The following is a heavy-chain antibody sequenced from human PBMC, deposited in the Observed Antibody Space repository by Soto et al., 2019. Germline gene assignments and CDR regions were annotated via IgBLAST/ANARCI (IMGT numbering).Heavy chain of an antibody. Sequence: QVQLVESGGDLVKPGGSVRLSCAASGYTFSDYYTSWIRQAPGKGLEWISYIDTSGTKIYYADSVKGRFTITRDNAKNSLYLEMNSLRDEDTAVYYCASHYDMWSGYLSPVDYWGQGTLVTVSS. V-gene: IGHV3-11*01. J-gene: IGHJ4*02. CDR2: IDTSGTKI. CDR1: GYTFSDYY. D-gene: IGHD3-3*01. CDR3: ASHYDMWSGYLSPVDY.